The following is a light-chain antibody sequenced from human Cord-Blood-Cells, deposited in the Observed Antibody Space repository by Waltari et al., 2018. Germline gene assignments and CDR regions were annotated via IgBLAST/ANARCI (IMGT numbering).Light chain of an antibody. J-gene: IGLJ2*01. V-gene: IGLV2-8*01. CDR1: SSDVGGYNY. CDR3: SSYAGSNNFVV. Sequence: QSALTQPPAASGSPGQSVTISCTGTSSDVGGYNYVPWYQQHPGKAPNLMIYEVSKRPSGVPDRFSGSKSGNTASLTVSGLPAEDEADYYCSSYAGSNNFVVFGGGTKLTVL. CDR2: EVS.